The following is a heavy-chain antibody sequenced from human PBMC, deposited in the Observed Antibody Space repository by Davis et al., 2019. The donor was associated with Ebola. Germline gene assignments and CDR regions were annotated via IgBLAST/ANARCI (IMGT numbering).Heavy chain of an antibody. J-gene: IGHJ4*02. CDR3: ARDLWGLMVQGVPLDY. Sequence: GGSLRLSCAASGFTFSSYGMHWVRHAPGKGLEWVAVIWYDGSNKYYADSVKGRFTISRDNSKNTLYLQMNSLRAEDTAVYYCARDLWGLMVQGVPLDYWGQGTLVTVSS. CDR2: IWYDGSNK. D-gene: IGHD3-10*01. V-gene: IGHV3-33*01. CDR1: GFTFSSYG.